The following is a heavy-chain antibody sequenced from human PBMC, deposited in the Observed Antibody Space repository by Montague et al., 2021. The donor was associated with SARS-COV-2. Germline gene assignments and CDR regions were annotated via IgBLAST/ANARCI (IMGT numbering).Heavy chain of an antibody. J-gene: IGHJ5*02. Sequence: SETLPLTCTVSGGSISSSSYYWGWIRQPPGKGLEWIGSIYYSGSTYYNPSLKSRVTISVDTSKNQFSLKLSSVTAADTAVYYCARKEMKYSSIWSTGGNWFDPWGQGTLVTVSS. CDR3: ARKEMKYSSIWSTGGNWFDP. D-gene: IGHD6-13*01. V-gene: IGHV4-39*01. CDR2: IYYSGST. CDR1: GGSISSSSYY.